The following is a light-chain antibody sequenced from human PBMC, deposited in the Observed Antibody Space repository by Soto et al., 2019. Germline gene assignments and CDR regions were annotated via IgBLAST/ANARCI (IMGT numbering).Light chain of an antibody. CDR2: DAS. V-gene: IGKV1-5*01. CDR3: QQYNSYSWT. J-gene: IGKJ1*01. Sequence: DIQMTQSPSTLSASVGDRVTISCRASQSIRAWLAWFQQKPGKAPKLLIYDASTLASGVPSRFSGSGSGTEFTLTISSLQPDDFATYYCQQYNSYSWTFGQGTRVEIK. CDR1: QSIRAW.